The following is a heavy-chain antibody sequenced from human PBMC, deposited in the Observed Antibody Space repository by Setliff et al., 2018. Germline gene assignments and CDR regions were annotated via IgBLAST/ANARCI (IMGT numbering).Heavy chain of an antibody. D-gene: IGHD6-19*01. Sequence: SETLSLTCTVSGDSLSGDNYFWSWIRHLPGKGLQWLGHIYYTGKTYYNPSLKSRVTISIDPSKNQFSLKLSSVTAADTAVYYCARASSGWYSAYYYYMDVWGKGTTVTVSS. CDR1: GDSLSGDNYF. CDR3: ARASSGWYSAYYYYMDV. CDR2: IYYTGKT. V-gene: IGHV4-30-4*01. J-gene: IGHJ6*03.